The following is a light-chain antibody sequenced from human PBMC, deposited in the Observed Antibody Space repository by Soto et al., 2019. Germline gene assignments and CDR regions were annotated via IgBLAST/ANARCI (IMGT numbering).Light chain of an antibody. CDR1: KSDIGIYDF. J-gene: IGLJ1*01. CDR3: KSYAGSNTYV. Sequence: QSALTQPPSASGSPGQSVTISCTGSKSDIGIYDFVSWYQHHPGKAPRLIIYEVVQRPSGVPDRFSGSKSGNTASLTVSGLQASDEADYCCKSYAGSNTYVFGTGTQLTVL. CDR2: EVV. V-gene: IGLV2-8*01.